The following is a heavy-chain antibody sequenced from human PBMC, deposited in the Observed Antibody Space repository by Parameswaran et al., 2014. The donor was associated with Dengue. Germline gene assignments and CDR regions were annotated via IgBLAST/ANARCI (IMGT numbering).Heavy chain of an antibody. CDR2: ISYDGSNK. Sequence: VRQAPGKGLEWVAVISYDGSNKYYADSVKGRFTISRDNSKNTLYLQMNSLRAEDTAVYYCAKGRVGATSLDYWGQGTLVTVSS. V-gene: IGHV3-30*18. D-gene: IGHD1-26*01. CDR3: AKGRVGATSLDY. J-gene: IGHJ4*02.